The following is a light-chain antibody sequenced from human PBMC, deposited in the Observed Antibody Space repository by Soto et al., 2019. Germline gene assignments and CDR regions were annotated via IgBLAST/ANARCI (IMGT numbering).Light chain of an antibody. CDR3: TSFTTTNIWV. CDR2: EVS. Sequence: QSALTQPASVSGSPGQSVTISCTGTSSDVGAYNYVSWYQLHPGKAPKLLISEVSNRPSGVSSRFSGSKSGNTASLTISGLRAEDEADYYCTSFTTTNIWVFGGGTKLTVL. CDR1: SSDVGAYNY. J-gene: IGLJ3*02. V-gene: IGLV2-14*01.